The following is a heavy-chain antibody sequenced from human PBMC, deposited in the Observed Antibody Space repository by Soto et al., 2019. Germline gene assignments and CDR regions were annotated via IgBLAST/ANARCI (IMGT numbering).Heavy chain of an antibody. J-gene: IGHJ6*02. Sequence: LGGSLRLSCAASGFTFSSYAMSWVRQAPGKGLEWVSAISGSGGSTYYADSVKGRFTISRDNSKNTLYLQMDSLRAEDTAVYYCAKAHYYDSSGYYRLRHDYYGMDVWGQGTTVTVSS. CDR1: GFTFSSYA. CDR2: ISGSGGST. CDR3: AKAHYYDSSGYYRLRHDYYGMDV. V-gene: IGHV3-23*01. D-gene: IGHD3-22*01.